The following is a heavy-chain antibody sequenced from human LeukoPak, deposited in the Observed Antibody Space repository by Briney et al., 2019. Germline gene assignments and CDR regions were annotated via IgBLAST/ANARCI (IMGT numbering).Heavy chain of an antibody. CDR2: IKDDGSDK. CDR3: ADLGSRD. D-gene: IGHD3-16*01. J-gene: IGHJ4*02. CDR1: GFTFSSAW. Sequence: LGGSLRLSCAASGFTFSSAWMTWVRQAPGKGLEWVATIKDDGSDKYYVDSVKGRFTISRDNAKKSLWLQMNRLRVEDTAMYYCADLGSRDWGQGTLVTVSS. V-gene: IGHV3-7*01.